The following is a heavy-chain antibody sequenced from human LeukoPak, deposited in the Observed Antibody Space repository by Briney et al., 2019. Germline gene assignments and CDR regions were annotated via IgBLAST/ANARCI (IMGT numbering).Heavy chain of an antibody. Sequence: PSETLSLTCTVSGSSISSYYWSWIRQPPGKGLEWIGYIYYSGSTNYNPSLKSRVTISVDTSKNQFSLKLSSVTAADTAVYYCARSYSSGWYLSYFDYWGQGTLVTVSS. D-gene: IGHD6-19*01. CDR1: GSSISSYY. CDR3: ARSYSSGWYLSYFDY. V-gene: IGHV4-59*08. J-gene: IGHJ4*02. CDR2: IYYSGST.